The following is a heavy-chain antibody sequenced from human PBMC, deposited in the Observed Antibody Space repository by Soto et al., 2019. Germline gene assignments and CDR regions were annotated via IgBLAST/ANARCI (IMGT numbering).Heavy chain of an antibody. CDR3: ARVGDSGYYWYLDY. CDR1: GDSITSYY. D-gene: IGHD3-22*01. Sequence: PSETLSLTCTVSGDSITSYYWTWIRQAAGKRLECIGRVFSSGTTNYNPSLKSRVTMSVDTSKNQLSLKLTSVTAADTAVYYCARVGDSGYYWYLDYWGQGALVT. J-gene: IGHJ4*02. V-gene: IGHV4-4*07. CDR2: VFSSGTT.